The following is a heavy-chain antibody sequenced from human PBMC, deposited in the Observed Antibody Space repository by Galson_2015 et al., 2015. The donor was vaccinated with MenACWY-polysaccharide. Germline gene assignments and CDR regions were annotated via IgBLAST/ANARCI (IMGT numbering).Heavy chain of an antibody. V-gene: IGHV3-21*01. Sequence: SLRLSCAGSGFTFSTYSMIWVRQAPGKGLEWVSAISGSSSYTYYADSVKGRFTISRDNAKNSLYLQMNSLRAEDTAVYYCASRTRFRTGSGPEDFWGQGTLVAVSS. D-gene: IGHD1-14*01. CDR2: ISGSSSYT. CDR3: ASRTRFRTGSGPEDF. J-gene: IGHJ4*02. CDR1: GFTFSTYS.